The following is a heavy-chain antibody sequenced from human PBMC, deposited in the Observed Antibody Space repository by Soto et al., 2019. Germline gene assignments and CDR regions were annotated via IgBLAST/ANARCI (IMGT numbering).Heavy chain of an antibody. V-gene: IGHV1-18*04. Sequence: GSGKVSFKASGYPFTYYGISLVRQAPGQGLEWLGWISTYSGDTNSAPRLQGRLTMSTDTSTSTAYMELRRLTSDDTAVYYCARDERDSCSGGDCFYFDYWGQGTMVTVSS. D-gene: IGHD2-21*02. CDR2: ISTYSGDT. CDR1: GYPFTYYG. J-gene: IGHJ4*02. CDR3: ARDERDSCSGGDCFYFDY.